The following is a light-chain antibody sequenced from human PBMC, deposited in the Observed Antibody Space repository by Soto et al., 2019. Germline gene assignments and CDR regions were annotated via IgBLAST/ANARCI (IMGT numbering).Light chain of an antibody. J-gene: IGLJ1*01. CDR3: SSYKRTSRVYV. CDR1: SRDIGAYDY. Sequence: QSALTQPASLSGSPGQSITISCTGTSRDIGAYDYVSRFQQHPGKAPKLMISEVNNRPSGVSNRFSGSKSGNTASLTISGLQAEDETEYFCSSYKRTSRVYVFGNGTKVTVL. CDR2: EVN. V-gene: IGLV2-14*01.